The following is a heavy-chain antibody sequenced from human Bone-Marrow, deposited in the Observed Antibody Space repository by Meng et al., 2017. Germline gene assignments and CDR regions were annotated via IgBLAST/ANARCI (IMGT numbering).Heavy chain of an antibody. J-gene: IGHJ4*02. CDR3: ARYSSVTQMDC. CDR1: GFTFSSYA. D-gene: IGHD2-15*01. CDR2: ISGSGGST. Sequence: GESLKISCAASGFTFSSYAMSWVRQAPGKGLEWVSAISGSGGSTYYADSVKGRFTISRDNSKNTLYLHMNSLRAEDTALYYCARYSSVTQMDCWGQGTLVTVSS. V-gene: IGHV3-23*01.